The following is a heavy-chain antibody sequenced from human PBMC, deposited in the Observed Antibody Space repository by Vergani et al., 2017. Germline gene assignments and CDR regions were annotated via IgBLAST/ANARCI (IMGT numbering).Heavy chain of an antibody. CDR1: GFTFSNYW. Sequence: VQLVESGGGLVQPGGSLRLSCTASGFTFSNYWMQWVRQAPGKGLMWVSRIISDGDSTSYADSVTGRFTISRNNAKNTLYLQMDSMRAEDTAVYYCARGGWELLDYFYYLDVWGKGTTVTVSS. CDR3: ARGGWELLDYFYYLDV. V-gene: IGHV3-74*01. D-gene: IGHD1-26*01. J-gene: IGHJ6*03. CDR2: IISDGDST.